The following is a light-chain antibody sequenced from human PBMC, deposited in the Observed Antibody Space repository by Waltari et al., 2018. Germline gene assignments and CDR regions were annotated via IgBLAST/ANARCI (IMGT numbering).Light chain of an antibody. CDR1: TPHLASHS. Sequence: QSVLTQPPSLSGPPGQRVTISCSGSTPHLASHSVSWYQKLPGTAPKPLIFNDIERPSGVPDRFSGSKSGTSASLIISGLQSADEADYYCAVWDDSLNVSVFSSGTEVTVL. CDR2: NDI. J-gene: IGLJ6*01. V-gene: IGLV1-44*01. CDR3: AVWDDSLNVSV.